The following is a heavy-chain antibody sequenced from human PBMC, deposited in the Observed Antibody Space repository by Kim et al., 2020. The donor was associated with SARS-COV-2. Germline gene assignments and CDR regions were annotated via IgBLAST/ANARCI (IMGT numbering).Heavy chain of an antibody. CDR2: ISSSSSYT. Sequence: LSLTCAASGFTFSDSYMSWLRQAPGKGLEWVSYISSSSSYTNNADSVKGRFTTSRDNAKNSLYLQMNSLRAEDTAVYYCARTPLRGGSAHYYYYGMDLWRRGTTVTVSS. J-gene: IGHJ6*02. D-gene: IGHD3-10*01. CDR3: ARTPLRGGSAHYYYYGMDL. CDR1: GFTFSDSY. V-gene: IGHV3-11*03.